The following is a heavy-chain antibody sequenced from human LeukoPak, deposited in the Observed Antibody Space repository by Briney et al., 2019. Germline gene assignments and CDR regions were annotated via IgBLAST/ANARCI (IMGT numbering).Heavy chain of an antibody. CDR3: AKVGYYYVSGSYYLGWFDP. J-gene: IGHJ5*02. V-gene: IGHV3-23*01. Sequence: GGSLRLSCAASGFTFSSYGMSWVRQAPGKGLEWVSAISDSGGNTYYADSVKGRFTISRDNSKNTLYLQMNSLRAEDTAVYYCAKVGYYYVSGSYYLGWFDPWGQGTLVTVSS. D-gene: IGHD3-10*01. CDR2: ISDSGGNT. CDR1: GFTFSSYG.